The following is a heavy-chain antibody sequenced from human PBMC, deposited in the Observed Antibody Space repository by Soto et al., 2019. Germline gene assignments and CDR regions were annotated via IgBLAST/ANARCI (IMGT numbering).Heavy chain of an antibody. CDR3: ARQRGYCSDTRCYPGGGRDV. J-gene: IGHJ6*02. Sequence: QVQLVQSGAEVKKPGSSMKVSCKASGYTFSSYSISWVRQAPGQGPEWMGGVIPLFGTPDYAQKFQGRVRITADESTSTGYMEVSSLKSEDTAVYYCARQRGYCSDTRCYPGGGRDVWGQGTTVSVSS. CDR2: VIPLFGTP. V-gene: IGHV1-69*01. CDR1: GYTFSSYS. D-gene: IGHD2-15*01.